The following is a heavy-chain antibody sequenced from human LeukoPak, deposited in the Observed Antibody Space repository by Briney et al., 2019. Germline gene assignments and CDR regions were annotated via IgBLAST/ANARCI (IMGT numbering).Heavy chain of an antibody. V-gene: IGHV3-30*18. CDR2: ISYDGSNK. J-gene: IGHJ4*02. CDR3: AKEWTRGYSYGNFDY. Sequence: PGGSLRLSCAASGFTFSSYGMHWVRQAPGKGLEWVAVISYDGSNKYYADSVKGRFTISRDNSKNTLYLQMNSLRAEDTAVYYCAKEWTRGYSYGNFDYWGQGTLVTVSS. D-gene: IGHD5-18*01. CDR1: GFTFSSYG.